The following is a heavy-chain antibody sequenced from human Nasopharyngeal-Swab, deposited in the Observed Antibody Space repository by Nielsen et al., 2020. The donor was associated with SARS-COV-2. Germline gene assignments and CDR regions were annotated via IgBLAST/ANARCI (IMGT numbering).Heavy chain of an antibody. CDR1: GFTFSNYG. Sequence: GESLKISCAASGFTFSNYGMNWVRQAPGKGLEWVSYISSSGSTIYYADSVKGRFTISRDNAKNSLYLQMNSLRAEDTAFYYCARALSDSSGYYSFLDYWGQGTLVTVSS. J-gene: IGHJ4*02. CDR2: ISSSGSTI. CDR3: ARALSDSSGYYSFLDY. D-gene: IGHD3-22*01. V-gene: IGHV3-48*04.